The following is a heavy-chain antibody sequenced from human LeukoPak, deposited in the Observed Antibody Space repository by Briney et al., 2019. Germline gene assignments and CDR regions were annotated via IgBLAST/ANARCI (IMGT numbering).Heavy chain of an antibody. D-gene: IGHD1-1*01. J-gene: IGHJ6*03. V-gene: IGHV4-39*07. CDR3: ARRTYNWNDPYYYYYMDV. CDR1: GASINTSNFY. CDR2: VSHTGST. Sequence: PSETLSLTCTVSGASINTSNFYWGWIRQPPGKGLESIGSVSHTGSTYYNPSLKSRVTISVDTSKNQFSLKLSSVTAADTAVYYCARRTYNWNDPYYYYYMDVWGKGTTVTVSS.